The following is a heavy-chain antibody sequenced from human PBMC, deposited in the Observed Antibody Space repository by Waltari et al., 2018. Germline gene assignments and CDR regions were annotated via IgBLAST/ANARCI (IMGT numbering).Heavy chain of an antibody. J-gene: IGHJ4*02. CDR1: GVTVSNNY. D-gene: IGHD2-21*02. V-gene: IGHV3-53*01. CDR2: IYSGGTT. Sequence: EVQLVESGGGLIQPGGSLRLSCVASGVTVSNNYRTWRRQAPGKGLELVSLIYSGGTTYYADSVRGRFTISRDGSKNTVYLQMNSLRAEDTAVYFCARNQVETALGYWGQGTLVTVSS. CDR3: ARNQVETALGY.